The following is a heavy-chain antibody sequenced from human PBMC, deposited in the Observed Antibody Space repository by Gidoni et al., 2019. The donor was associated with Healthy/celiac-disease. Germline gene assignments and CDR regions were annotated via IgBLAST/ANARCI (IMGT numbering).Heavy chain of an antibody. CDR3: SREGCSGASFAGLGY. D-gene: IGHD2-2*01. CDR2: INAGNGNT. CDR1: ENTFTSYA. J-gene: IGHJ4*02. Sequence: VQTGAAAWKQGASVSVVCKASENTFTSYAMHWVRQAPGQRLEWMGWINAGNGNTKYSQKFQGIVSIARDASAGTAYMGLRSWRSEVSVVYYCSREGCSGASFAGLGYWGQGTLVTVSS. V-gene: IGHV1-3*01.